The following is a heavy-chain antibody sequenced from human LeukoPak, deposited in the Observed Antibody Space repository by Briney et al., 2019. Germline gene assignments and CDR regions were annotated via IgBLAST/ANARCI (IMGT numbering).Heavy chain of an antibody. CDR3: ARGSYSSSWYPGRFDP. J-gene: IGHJ5*02. Sequence: PSETLSLTCAVYGGSFSGYYWSWLRQPPGKGLEWIGEINHSGSTNYNPSLKSRVTISVDTSKNQFSLKLSSVTAADTAVYYCARGSYSSSWYPGRFDPWGQGTLVTVSS. CDR2: INHSGST. CDR1: GGSFSGYY. D-gene: IGHD6-13*01. V-gene: IGHV4-34*01.